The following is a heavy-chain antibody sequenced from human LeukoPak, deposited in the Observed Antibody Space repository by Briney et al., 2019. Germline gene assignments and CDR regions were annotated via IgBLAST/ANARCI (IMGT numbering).Heavy chain of an antibody. CDR1: GYTFINYA. D-gene: IGHD6-19*01. CDR3: ARGSSSDWPLEY. J-gene: IGHJ4*02. Sequence: ASVKVSCKASGYTFINYAIHWVRQALGQRLEWMGWINAYNGDTEYSQKLQGRVTITKDTSASTAYMDLSTLRSEDTAVYYCARGSSSDWPLEYWGRGILVTVSS. CDR2: INAYNGDT. V-gene: IGHV1-3*01.